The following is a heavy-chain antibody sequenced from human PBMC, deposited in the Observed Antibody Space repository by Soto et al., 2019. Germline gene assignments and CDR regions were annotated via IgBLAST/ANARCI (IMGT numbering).Heavy chain of an antibody. V-gene: IGHV4-30-4*01. CDR1: GGSISSGDYY. J-gene: IGHJ5*02. CDR3: ARGVPGGTNWFDP. Sequence: QVQLQESGPGLVKPSQTLSLTCTVSGGSISSGDYYWSWIRQPPGKGLEWIGYIYYSGSTYYNPSLKSRVTISVDTSKNQSSLKLSSVTAADTAVYYCARGVPGGTNWFDPWGQGTLVTVSS. CDR2: IYYSGST. D-gene: IGHD3-16*01.